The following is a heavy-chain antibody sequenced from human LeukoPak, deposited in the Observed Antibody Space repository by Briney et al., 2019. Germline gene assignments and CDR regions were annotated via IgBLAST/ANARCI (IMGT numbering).Heavy chain of an antibody. CDR1: GGSISSSSYY. Sequence: KPSETLSLTCTVSGGSISSSSYYWGWIRQPPGKGLEWIGSIYHSGSTYYNPSLKSRVTISVDTSKNQFSLKLSSVTAADTAVYYCARPRYCSSTSCRGAFDIWGQGTMVTVSS. J-gene: IGHJ3*02. CDR3: ARPRYCSSTSCRGAFDI. CDR2: IYHSGST. V-gene: IGHV4-39*07. D-gene: IGHD2-2*01.